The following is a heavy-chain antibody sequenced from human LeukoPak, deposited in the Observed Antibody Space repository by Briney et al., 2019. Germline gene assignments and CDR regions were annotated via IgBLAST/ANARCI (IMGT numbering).Heavy chain of an antibody. V-gene: IGHV4-31*03. J-gene: IGHJ6*02. CDR3: ARDHPNYGSTYYYGLDV. CDR2: IYYSGDT. CDR1: GGSISSGGYY. Sequence: SSETLSLTCTVSGGSISSGGYYWSWIRQHPGMGLEWIANIYYSGDTYYNPSLKSRVTISVDTSKNQFSPKLSSVTAADTAVYYCARDHPNYGSTYYYGLDVWGQGTTVTVSS. D-gene: IGHD3-10*01.